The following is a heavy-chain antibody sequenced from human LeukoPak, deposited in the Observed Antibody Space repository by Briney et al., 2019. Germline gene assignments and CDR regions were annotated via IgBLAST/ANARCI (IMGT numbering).Heavy chain of an antibody. V-gene: IGHV4-4*02. CDR2: IYHSGST. Sequence: PSGTLSLTCAVSGGSISSSNWWSWVRQPPGKGLEWIGSIYHSGSTYYNPSLKSRVTISVDTSKNQFSLKLSSVTAADTAVYYCARFTGTYLAYWGQGILVTVSS. CDR1: GGSISSSNW. CDR3: ARFTGTYLAY. D-gene: IGHD2-8*02. J-gene: IGHJ4*02.